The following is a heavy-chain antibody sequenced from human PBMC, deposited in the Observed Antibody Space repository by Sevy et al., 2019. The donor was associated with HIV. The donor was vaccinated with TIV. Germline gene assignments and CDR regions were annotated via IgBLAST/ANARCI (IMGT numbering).Heavy chain of an antibody. CDR1: GYSFTSYW. CDR2: IYPGDSDT. V-gene: IGHV5-51*01. CDR3: ARQVSTAVGLTGLDY. J-gene: IGHJ4*02. Sequence: GESLKISCKGSGYSFTSYWIGWVRQMPGKGLEWMGIIYPGDSDTRYSPSFQGQVNISADKSINTAYLQWSSLKASDTAMYYCARQVSTAVGLTGLDYWGQGTLVTVSS. D-gene: IGHD1-26*01.